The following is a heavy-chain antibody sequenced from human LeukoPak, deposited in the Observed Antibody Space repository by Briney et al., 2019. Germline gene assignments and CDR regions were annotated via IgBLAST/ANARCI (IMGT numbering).Heavy chain of an antibody. CDR3: ARGSNYYDSSGYYIPDFDY. D-gene: IGHD3-22*01. CDR2: IYYSGST. J-gene: IGHJ4*02. Sequence: SETLSLTCTVSGGSISSGDYYWRWRRQPPGKGLEWIGYIYYSGSTYYNPSLKLRVTISVDTSKNQFSLKLSSVTAADTAVYYCARGSNYYDSSGYYIPDFDYWGQGTLVTVSS. CDR1: GGSISSGDYY. V-gene: IGHV4-30-4*08.